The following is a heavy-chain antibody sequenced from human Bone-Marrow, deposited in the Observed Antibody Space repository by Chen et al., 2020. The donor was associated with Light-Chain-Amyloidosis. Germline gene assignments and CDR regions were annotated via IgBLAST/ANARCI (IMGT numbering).Heavy chain of an antibody. CDR2: ISFSGNT. CDR3: AELLDNSYAST. J-gene: IGHJ5*02. V-gene: IGHV4-39*01. CDR1: GGSVSSRGFY. D-gene: IGHD3-16*01. Sequence: QLQLQESGPELAKPSETLSLTCKVSGGSVSSRGFYWGWIRQSPGKGLEWIASISFSGNTYYNPSLKSRVTISIDTSKNQFSMKVTCVTAADTALSYCAELLDNSYASTWGQGTLVTVSS.